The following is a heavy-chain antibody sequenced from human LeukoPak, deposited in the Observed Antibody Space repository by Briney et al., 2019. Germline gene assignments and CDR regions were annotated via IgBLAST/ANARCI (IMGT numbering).Heavy chain of an antibody. CDR2: ISGSGGST. Sequence: GGSLRLSCAASGFTFSSYAMSWVRQAPGKGLEWVSAISGSGGSTYYADSVKGRFTISRDNSKNTLYLQMNSLRAEDTAVYYCATRFDYGDYGRFDYWGQGTPVTVSS. CDR1: GFTFSSYA. V-gene: IGHV3-23*01. CDR3: ATRFDYGDYGRFDY. D-gene: IGHD4-17*01. J-gene: IGHJ4*02.